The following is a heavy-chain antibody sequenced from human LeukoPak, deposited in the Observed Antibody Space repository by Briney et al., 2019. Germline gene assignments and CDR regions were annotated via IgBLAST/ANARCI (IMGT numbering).Heavy chain of an antibody. J-gene: IGHJ2*01. CDR2: MYTSGST. V-gene: IGHV4-61*02. CDR3: ARGYDGRGYYYRNWYFDL. D-gene: IGHD3-22*01. CDR1: GGSISSGSSY. Sequence: PSQTLSLTCTVSGGSISSGSSYWSWIRQPAGQGLEYIGRMYTSGSTNYNPSLKSRVTISVDTSKNQFSLKLSSVTAANTAVYYCARGYDGRGYYYRNWYFDLWGRGTLVTVSS.